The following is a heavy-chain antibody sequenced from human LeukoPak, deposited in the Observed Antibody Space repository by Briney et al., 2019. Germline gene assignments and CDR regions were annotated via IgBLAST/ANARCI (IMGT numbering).Heavy chain of an antibody. V-gene: IGHV4-34*01. J-gene: IGHJ6*03. D-gene: IGHD6-19*01. Sequence: SETLSLTCVLYGGSSSGYYWSWIRQPPGKGLEWIGEINRSRSTNYNPSLKSRVTISVDTSKNQFSLKLSSVTAADTAVYYCARDLASSGWAYYYYYYYMDVWGKGTTVTISS. CDR3: ARDLASSGWAYYYYYYYMDV. CDR2: INRSRST. CDR1: GGSSSGYY.